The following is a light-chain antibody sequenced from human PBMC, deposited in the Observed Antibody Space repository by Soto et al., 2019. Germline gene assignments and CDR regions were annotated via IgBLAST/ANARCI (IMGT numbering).Light chain of an antibody. CDR2: EVS. V-gene: IGLV2-14*01. CDR3: SSYTSSTTYTYV. J-gene: IGLJ1*01. Sequence: QSALTQPASVSGSPGQSITISCTGSSSDVGAYNYVSWFQQHPGKAPKLMIYEVSNRPSGVSNRFSGSKSGNTASLTISGLQAEDEADYYGSSYTSSTTYTYVFGTGTKLTVL. CDR1: SSDVGAYNY.